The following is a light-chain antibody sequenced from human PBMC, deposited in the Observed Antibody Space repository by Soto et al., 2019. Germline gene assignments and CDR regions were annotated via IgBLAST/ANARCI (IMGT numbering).Light chain of an antibody. CDR2: QPS. J-gene: IGKJ1*01. CDR1: PYIHTR. CDR3: HQRLRSPRT. Sequence: IVLTQSPATLSSFPVYRVTLSCRASPYIHTRLAWYQHRPGQAPRLLIYQPSIRAAGIPARFSASGSGTDFTLTISDVQPEDFALYYCHQRLRSPRTFGQGTKVDIK. V-gene: IGKV3-11*01.